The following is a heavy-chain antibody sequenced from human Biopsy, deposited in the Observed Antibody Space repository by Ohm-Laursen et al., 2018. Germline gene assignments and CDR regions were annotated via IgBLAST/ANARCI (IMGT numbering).Heavy chain of an antibody. D-gene: IGHD3-16*01. CDR2: INHRGSA. CDR1: GGSFSGYY. V-gene: IGHV4-34*01. Sequence: SQTLSLTCAVYGGSFSGYYWTWIRQPPGKGLEWIGEINHRGSASYNPSLKSRITVLVDTSKNQFSLKLRSVTAADTAVYYCARAVDYYDPYYYYGLDVWGQGTTVTVSS. CDR3: ARAVDYYDPYYYYGLDV. J-gene: IGHJ6*02.